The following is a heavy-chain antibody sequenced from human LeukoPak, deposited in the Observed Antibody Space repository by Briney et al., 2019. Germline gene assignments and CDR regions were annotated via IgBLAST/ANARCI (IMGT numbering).Heavy chain of an antibody. D-gene: IGHD1-26*01. V-gene: IGHV3-43D*03. CDR3: AKDGDIVGATFGINFDY. CDR2: ISWDGGST. CDR1: RFTFSTYW. Sequence: GGSLRLSCAASRFTFSTYWMHWVRQAPGKGLEWVSLISWDGGSTYYADSVKGRFTISRDNSKNSLYLQMNSLRAEDTALYYCAKDGDIVGATFGINFDYWGQGTLVTVSS. J-gene: IGHJ4*02.